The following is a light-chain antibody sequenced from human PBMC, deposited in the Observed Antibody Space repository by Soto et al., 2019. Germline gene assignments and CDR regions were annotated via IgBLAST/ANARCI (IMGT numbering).Light chain of an antibody. V-gene: IGKV1-39*01. CDR1: QTITNC. CDR2: AAS. Sequence: DIQMTQSPSSLSASVGDRVTITCRASQTITNCLNWYQHKPGKAPKLLIYAASSLQSGVPSRFSGSGSGTDFTLTISSLQPEDFATYYCQQSYSTPRTFGQGTKWIS. CDR3: QQSYSTPRT. J-gene: IGKJ1*01.